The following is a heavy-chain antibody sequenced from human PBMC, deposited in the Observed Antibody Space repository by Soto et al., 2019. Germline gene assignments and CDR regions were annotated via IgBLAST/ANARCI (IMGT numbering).Heavy chain of an antibody. Sequence: PGGSLRLSCAASGFAFSRHGLHWVRQAPGKGLEYVSAISGDAFSTYYANSVKGRFTISRDNSKNTLYLQMNSLRPEDTAVYYCAKFYGGKSAHTYTIDPWGQGTLVTVSS. CDR3: AKFYGGKSAHTYTIDP. CDR1: GFAFSRHG. D-gene: IGHD2-15*01. J-gene: IGHJ5*02. CDR2: ISGDAFST. V-gene: IGHV3-64*01.